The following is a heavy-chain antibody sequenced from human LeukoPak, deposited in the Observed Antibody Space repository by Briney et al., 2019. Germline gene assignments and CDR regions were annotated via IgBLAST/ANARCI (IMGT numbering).Heavy chain of an antibody. Sequence: ASVKVSCKASGYTFIGHYMHWVRQAPGQGLEWMGWINPNSGGTKYAQKFQGRVTMTRDTSITTAYMELSRLRSDDTALYYCAITYYYDSRDALPDAFDIWGQGTMVTVSS. CDR2: INPNSGGT. CDR3: AITYYYDSRDALPDAFDI. D-gene: IGHD3-22*01. J-gene: IGHJ3*02. CDR1: GYTFIGHY. V-gene: IGHV1-2*02.